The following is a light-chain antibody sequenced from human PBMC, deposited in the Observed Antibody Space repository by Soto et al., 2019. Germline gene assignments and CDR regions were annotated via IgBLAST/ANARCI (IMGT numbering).Light chain of an antibody. Sequence: DIPMTQSPSTLSASVGDRVTITCRASQTINIWLAWYQQKPGKAPKLLIYDASSLQSGVPSRFSGSGSGTEFTLTISSLQPDDFATYHCQQYHTYLTFGQGTKLEIK. V-gene: IGKV1-5*01. J-gene: IGKJ2*01. CDR2: DAS. CDR3: QQYHTYLT. CDR1: QTINIW.